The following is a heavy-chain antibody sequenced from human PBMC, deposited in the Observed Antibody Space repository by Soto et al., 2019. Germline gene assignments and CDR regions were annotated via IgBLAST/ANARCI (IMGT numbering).Heavy chain of an antibody. V-gene: IGHV4-34*01. J-gene: IGHJ5*02. CDR2: INHSGSA. D-gene: IGHD6-19*01. Sequence: ETLSLTCAVYGGSFSGYYWSWIRQPPGKGLEWIGEINHSGSANYNPSLKSRLTISVDTSKNQFSLKLSSVTAADTPVYYCARAPYLPSVGIAVAGIPSPWGQGTLVTVSS. CDR3: ARAPYLPSVGIAVAGIPSP. CDR1: GGSFSGYY.